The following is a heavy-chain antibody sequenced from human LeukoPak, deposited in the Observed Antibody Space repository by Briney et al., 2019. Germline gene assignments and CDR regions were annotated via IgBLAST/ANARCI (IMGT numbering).Heavy chain of an antibody. V-gene: IGHV7-4-1*02. CDR1: GYTFTSYA. Sequence: GASVKVSCKASGYTFTSYAMNWVRQAPGQGLEWMGWINTNTGNPTYAQGFTGRFVFSLDTSVSTAYLQISSLKAEDTAVYYCAREPLPFVLRYFDWLLSRKMHDAFDIWGQGTMVTVSS. D-gene: IGHD3-9*01. CDR3: AREPLPFVLRYFDWLLSRKMHDAFDI. J-gene: IGHJ3*02. CDR2: INTNTGNP.